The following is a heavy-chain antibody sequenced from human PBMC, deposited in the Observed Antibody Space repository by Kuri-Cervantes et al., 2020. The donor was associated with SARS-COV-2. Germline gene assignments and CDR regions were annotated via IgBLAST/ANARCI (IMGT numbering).Heavy chain of an antibody. CDR3: AKDSLHY. Sequence: GESLKISCAASGFTFSNAWMSWVRQAPGKGLEWVAFIRYDGSNKYYADSVKGRFTISRDNSKNTLYLQMNSLRAEDTAVYYCAKDSLHYWGQGTLVTVSS. J-gene: IGHJ4*02. CDR2: IRYDGSNK. CDR1: GFTFSNAW. V-gene: IGHV3-30*02.